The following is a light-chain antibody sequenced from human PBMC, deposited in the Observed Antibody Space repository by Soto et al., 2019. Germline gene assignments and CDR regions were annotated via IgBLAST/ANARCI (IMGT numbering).Light chain of an antibody. CDR3: SSYTSSSTLSTYV. CDR1: ISDVGDYNY. V-gene: IGLV2-14*03. J-gene: IGLJ1*01. Sequence: QSVLTQPASVSGSPGQSITISCTGTISDVGDYNYVSWYQHHPGKAPKLMIYDVSSRPSGVSNRFSGSKSGNTASLIISGLQAEDEADYYCSSYTSSSTLSTYVFGTGTKVTVL. CDR2: DVS.